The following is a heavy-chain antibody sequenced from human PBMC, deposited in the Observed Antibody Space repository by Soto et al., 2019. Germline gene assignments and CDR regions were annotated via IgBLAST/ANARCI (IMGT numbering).Heavy chain of an antibody. V-gene: IGHV6-1*01. CDR1: GDSVSSNSAA. CDR3: ARSHGGFDY. Sequence: SQTLSLTCVISGDSVSSNSAAWNWIRQSPSKGLEWLGRTYYRSKWFDDYTVSVKSRITIKSDTSKNQFSLQLNSVTPEDTAVYYCARSHGGFDYWGQGIPVTVS. D-gene: IGHD3-10*01. J-gene: IGHJ4*02. CDR2: TYYRSKWFD.